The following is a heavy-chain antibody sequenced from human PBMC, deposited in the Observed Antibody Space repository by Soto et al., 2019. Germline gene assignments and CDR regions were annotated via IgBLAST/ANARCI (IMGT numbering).Heavy chain of an antibody. J-gene: IGHJ4*02. CDR3: ARAHTGTLYFDY. CDR1: GGSISSGGYY. CDR2: IYYSGST. Sequence: PSETLSLTCTVSGGSISSGGYYWSWIRQHPGKGLEWIGYIYYSGSTYYNPSLKSRVTISVDTSKNQFSLKLSSVTAADTAVYYCARAHTGTLYFDYWGQGTLVTVSS. D-gene: IGHD6-13*01. V-gene: IGHV4-31*03.